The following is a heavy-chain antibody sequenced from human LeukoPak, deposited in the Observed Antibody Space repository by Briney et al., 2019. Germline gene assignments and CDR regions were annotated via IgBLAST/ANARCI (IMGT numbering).Heavy chain of an antibody. V-gene: IGHV3-23*01. CDR2: ISGSGGST. CDR1: GFTFSSYA. Sequence: PGGSLKLSCAASGFTFSSYAMSWVRQAPGKGLEWVSAISGSGGSTYYADSVKGRFTISRDNSKNTLYLQMNSLRAEDTAVYYCAKCSSGWYEFDYWGQGTLVTVSS. J-gene: IGHJ4*02. CDR3: AKCSSGWYEFDY. D-gene: IGHD6-19*01.